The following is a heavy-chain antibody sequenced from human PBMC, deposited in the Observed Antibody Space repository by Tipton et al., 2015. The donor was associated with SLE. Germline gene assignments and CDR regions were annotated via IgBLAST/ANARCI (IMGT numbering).Heavy chain of an antibody. D-gene: IGHD4-17*01. CDR2: NYYSGST. V-gene: IGHV4-59*12. J-gene: IGHJ4*02. CDR3: ARDKNGDYYDY. CDR1: GGSISSYY. Sequence: TLSLTCTVSGGSISSYYWSWIRQPPGKGLEWIGYNYYSGSTDYNPSLKSRVTISVDTSKNQFSLKLSSVTAADTAVYYCARDKNGDYYDYWGQGTLVTVSS.